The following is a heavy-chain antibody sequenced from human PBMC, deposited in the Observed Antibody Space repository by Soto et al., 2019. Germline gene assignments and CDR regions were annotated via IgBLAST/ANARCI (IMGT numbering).Heavy chain of an antibody. CDR2: IKQDGSEK. J-gene: IGHJ4*02. D-gene: IGHD2-15*01. CDR1: GFTFSSYW. Sequence: GGSLRLSCAASGFTFSSYWMSWVRQAPGKGLEWVANIKQDGSEKYYVDSVKGRFTISRDNAKNSLYLQMNSLRAEDTAVYYCARVVRELGYCSGGSCYSVWYYFDYWGKGTLVTVSS. V-gene: IGHV3-7*01. CDR3: ARVVRELGYCSGGSCYSVWYYFDY.